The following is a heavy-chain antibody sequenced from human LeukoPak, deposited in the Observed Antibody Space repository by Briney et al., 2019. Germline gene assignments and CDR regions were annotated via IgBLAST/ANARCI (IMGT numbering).Heavy chain of an antibody. V-gene: IGHV3-74*01. Sequence: PGGSLRLSCAASGFTFSSYWMHWVHQAPGKGLVWVSRIKSDGSSTSYADSVKGRFTISRDNAKNTLYLQMNSLRAEDTAVYYCARGSPQYYYGSGSPPNWFDPWGQGTLVTVSS. D-gene: IGHD3-10*01. J-gene: IGHJ5*02. CDR2: IKSDGSST. CDR3: ARGSPQYYYGSGSPPNWFDP. CDR1: GFTFSSYW.